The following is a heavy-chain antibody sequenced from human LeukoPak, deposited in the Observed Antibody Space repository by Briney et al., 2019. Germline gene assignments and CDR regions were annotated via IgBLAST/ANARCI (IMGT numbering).Heavy chain of an antibody. Sequence: GGSLRLSCAASGFTFSNYGMSWVRQAPGKGLEWVSSISGSGDSTYYADSVKGRFTISRDNAKNSLYLQMNSLRAEDTAVYYCARDVGTIPLYYFDYWGQGTLVTVSS. D-gene: IGHD7-27*01. V-gene: IGHV3-23*01. CDR2: ISGSGDST. CDR1: GFTFSNYG. J-gene: IGHJ4*02. CDR3: ARDVGTIPLYYFDY.